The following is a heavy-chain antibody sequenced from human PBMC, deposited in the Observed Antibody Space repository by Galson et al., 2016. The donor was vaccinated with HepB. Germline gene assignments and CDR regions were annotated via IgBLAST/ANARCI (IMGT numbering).Heavy chain of an antibody. CDR1: GFTFDDYA. Sequence: SLRLSCAASGFTFDDYAMHWVRQAPGKGLEWVSSVNWNSDYIAYADSVKDRFTISRDNAKNSLSLQMNNLRAEDTAFYYCAKNSDGLGYCSGGICYSTYFDYWGQGTLVTVSS. CDR2: VNWNSDYI. D-gene: IGHD2-15*01. V-gene: IGHV3-9*01. J-gene: IGHJ4*02. CDR3: AKNSDGLGYCSGGICYSTYFDY.